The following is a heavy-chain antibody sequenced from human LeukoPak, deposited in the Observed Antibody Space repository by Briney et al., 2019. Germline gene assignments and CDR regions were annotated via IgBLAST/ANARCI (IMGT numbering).Heavy chain of an antibody. CDR3: ARGEWGSGSSPFDY. Sequence: ASVKVSCKASGYTFTSYDINWVRQATGQGLEWMGWMNPNSGNTGYALKFQGRVTMTRNTSISTAYMELSSLRSEDTAVYYCARGEWGSGSSPFDYWGQGTLVTVSS. D-gene: IGHD3-16*01. V-gene: IGHV1-8*01. CDR2: MNPNSGNT. CDR1: GYTFTSYD. J-gene: IGHJ4*02.